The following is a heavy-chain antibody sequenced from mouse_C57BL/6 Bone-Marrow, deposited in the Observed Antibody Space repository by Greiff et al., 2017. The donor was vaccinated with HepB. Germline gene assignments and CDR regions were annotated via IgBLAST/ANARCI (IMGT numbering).Heavy chain of an antibody. J-gene: IGHJ4*01. D-gene: IGHD2-2*01. V-gene: IGHV1-55*01. CDR2: ICPGGGST. CDR3: AREGSTMVTTRAMDY. Sequence: VKLQQPGAELVKPGASVKMSCKASGYTFTSYGITWVKQRPGKGLEWIGDICPGGGSTNYNEKFKSKVTLTVDTSSSTAYMQLSSLTSEDSAVYYCAREGSTMVTTRAMDYWGQGTPVTVSS. CDR1: GYTFTSYG.